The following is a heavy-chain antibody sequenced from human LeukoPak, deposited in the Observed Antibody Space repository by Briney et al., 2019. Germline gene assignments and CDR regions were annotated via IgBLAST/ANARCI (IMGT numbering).Heavy chain of an antibody. V-gene: IGHV4-34*01. J-gene: IGHJ3*02. Sequence: SETLSLTCAVYGGSFSGYYWSWIRQPPGKGLEWIGEINHSGSTNYNPSLKSRVTISVDTSKNQFSLKLSSVTAADTAVYYCARAHVLLWFGEPLPDAFDIWGQGTMVTVTS. CDR2: INHSGST. D-gene: IGHD3-10*01. CDR3: ARAHVLLWFGEPLPDAFDI. CDR1: GGSFSGYY.